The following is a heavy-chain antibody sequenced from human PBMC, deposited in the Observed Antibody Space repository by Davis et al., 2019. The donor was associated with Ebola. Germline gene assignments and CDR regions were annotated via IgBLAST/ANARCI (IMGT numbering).Heavy chain of an antibody. CDR2: IRSKAYGGTT. CDR1: GFTFGDYA. J-gene: IGHJ2*01. CDR3: TRENGDSEGYFDL. V-gene: IGHV3-49*04. D-gene: IGHD4-17*01. Sequence: GESLKISCTASGFTFGDYAMSWVRQAPGKGLEWVGFIRSKAYGGTTEYAASVKGRFTISRDDSKSIAYLQMNSLKTEDTAVYYCTRENGDSEGYFDLWGRGTLVTVSS.